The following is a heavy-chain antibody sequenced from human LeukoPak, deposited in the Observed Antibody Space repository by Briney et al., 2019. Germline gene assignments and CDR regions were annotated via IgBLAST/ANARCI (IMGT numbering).Heavy chain of an antibody. CDR3: ASIAAAGTVVFDY. CDR1: GGSISSSSYY. J-gene: IGHJ4*02. D-gene: IGHD6-13*01. CDR2: IYYSGST. V-gene: IGHV4-39*01. Sequence: PSETLSLTCTVSGGSISSSSYYWGWIRQPPGKGLEWIGSIYYSGSTYYNPSLKSRVTISVDTSKNQFSLKLSSVTAADTAVYYCASIAAAGTVVFDYWGQGTLVTVSS.